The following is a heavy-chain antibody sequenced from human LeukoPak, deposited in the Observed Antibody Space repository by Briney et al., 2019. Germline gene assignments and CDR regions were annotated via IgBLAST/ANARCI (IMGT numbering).Heavy chain of an antibody. CDR3: ARVGGGVFDY. J-gene: IGHJ4*02. CDR1: GYTFSDYY. V-gene: IGHV1-2*02. D-gene: IGHD3-16*01. CDR2: INPDSGGT. Sequence: ASVKVSCKASGYTFSDYYMHWVRQAPGQGLEWMGWINPDSGGTNYAQKLQGRVTMTTDTSTSTAYMELRSLRSDDTAVYYCARVGGGVFDYWGQGTLVTVSS.